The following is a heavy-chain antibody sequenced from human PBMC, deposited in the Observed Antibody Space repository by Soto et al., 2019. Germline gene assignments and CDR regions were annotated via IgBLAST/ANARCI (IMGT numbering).Heavy chain of an antibody. V-gene: IGHV3-33*01. D-gene: IGHD2-2*01. CDR1: GFTFSSYG. CDR3: ARDGLGYCSSTSCYSYNWFDP. J-gene: IGHJ5*02. Sequence: QVQLVESGGGVVQPGRSLRLSCAASGFTFSSYGMHWVRQAPGKGLEWVAVIWYDGSNKYYADSVKGRFTISRDNSKNTLYLQMNSLRAEDTDVYYCARDGLGYCSSTSCYSYNWFDPWGQGTLVTVSS. CDR2: IWYDGSNK.